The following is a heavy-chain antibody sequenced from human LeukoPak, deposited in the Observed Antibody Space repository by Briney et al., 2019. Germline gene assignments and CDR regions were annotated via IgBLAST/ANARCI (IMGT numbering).Heavy chain of an antibody. CDR3: ARGSRYFDWLTSYYFDY. CDR2: IKQDGSEK. D-gene: IGHD3-9*01. Sequence: GGSLRLSCAASGFTFSSYWMSWARQAPGKGLEWVANIKQDGSEKYYVDSVKGRFTISRDNAKNSLYLQMNSLRAEDTAVYYCARGSRYFDWLTSYYFDYWGQGTLVTVSS. J-gene: IGHJ4*02. V-gene: IGHV3-7*01. CDR1: GFTFSSYW.